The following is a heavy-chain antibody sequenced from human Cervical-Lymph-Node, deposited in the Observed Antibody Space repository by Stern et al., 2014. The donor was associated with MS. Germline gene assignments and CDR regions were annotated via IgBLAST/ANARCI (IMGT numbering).Heavy chain of an antibody. CDR3: SRGLRDGGPGRF. Sequence: VQLGQSGAEVKKPGASVTVSCKASGYTFTTYDINWVRQVTGKGLEWLAWLNPNSGDTDYAHKFQGRVTVTSDASVSTAYLELSSLRSEDTAVYYCSRGLRDGGPGRFWGQGTMVTVSS. J-gene: IGHJ3*01. D-gene: IGHD3-10*01. V-gene: IGHV1-8*01. CDR2: LNPNSGDT. CDR1: GYTFTTYD.